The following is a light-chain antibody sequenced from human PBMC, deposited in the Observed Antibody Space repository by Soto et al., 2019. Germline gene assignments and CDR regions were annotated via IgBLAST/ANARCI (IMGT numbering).Light chain of an antibody. CDR2: AAS. CDR3: QQSYSTLGT. Sequence: DLQMTQSPSSLSASVGDRVTIICRASQSISTYLNWYQQKPGKAPKLLLYAASSLQSGVPSRFSGSGSGTDFTLTISSLQPEDFATYYCQQSYSTLGTFGPGTKVDMK. J-gene: IGKJ3*01. CDR1: QSISTY. V-gene: IGKV1-39*01.